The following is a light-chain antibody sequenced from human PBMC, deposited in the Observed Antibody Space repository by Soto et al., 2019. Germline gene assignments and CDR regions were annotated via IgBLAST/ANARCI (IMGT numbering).Light chain of an antibody. CDR1: QSVSSY. CDR2: DAS. V-gene: IGKV3-11*01. Sequence: ILLTQSPATLSLSPGERATLSCRASQSVSSYLAWYQQKPGQAPRLLIYDASNRATGIPARFSGSGSGTDFTLTISSLEPEDFAVYYCQQRSNWPLTFGPGTKVDI. J-gene: IGKJ3*01. CDR3: QQRSNWPLT.